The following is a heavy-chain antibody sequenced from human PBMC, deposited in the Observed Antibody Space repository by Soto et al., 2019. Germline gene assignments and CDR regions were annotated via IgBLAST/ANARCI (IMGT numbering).Heavy chain of an antibody. Sequence: SETLSLTCAVYGGSFSGYYWSWIRQPPGKGLEWIGEINHSGSTNYNPSLKSRVTISVDTSKNQFSLKLSSVTAADTAVYYCGGYSGYDSDYYYMDVWGKGTTVTVSS. V-gene: IGHV4-34*01. CDR1: GGSFSGYY. CDR2: INHSGST. D-gene: IGHD5-12*01. CDR3: GGYSGYDSDYYYMDV. J-gene: IGHJ6*03.